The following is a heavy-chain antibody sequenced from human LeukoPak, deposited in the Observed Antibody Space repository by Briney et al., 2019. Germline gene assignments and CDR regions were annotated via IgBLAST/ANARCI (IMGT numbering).Heavy chain of an antibody. CDR1: RFTFSSYT. CDR2: IDPSSTYI. CDR3: ARDPIYVYYFDY. Sequence: PGGSLRLSCSASRFTFSSYTMNWVRQAPGKGLEWVSSIDPSSTYIYYADSVKGRFTISRDNSKNTLYLQMNSLRVEDTALYYCARDPIYVYYFDYWGQGTLVTVSS. V-gene: IGHV3-21*01. D-gene: IGHD3-16*01. J-gene: IGHJ4*02.